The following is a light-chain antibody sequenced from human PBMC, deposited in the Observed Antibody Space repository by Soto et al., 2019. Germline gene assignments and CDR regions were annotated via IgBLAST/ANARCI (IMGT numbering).Light chain of an antibody. J-gene: IGKJ2*01. CDR2: WAS. V-gene: IGKV4-1*01. CDR1: QSVLYSSNNKNY. CDR3: QQYYSTLYN. Sequence: DIVMTQSPDSLAVSLGERATINCKSSQSVLYSSNNKNYLAWYQQKPGQPPKLLIYWASTRESGVPDRFSGSGSGTDFTLTISSLQAEYVAVYYCQQYYSTLYNFGQGTKLEIK.